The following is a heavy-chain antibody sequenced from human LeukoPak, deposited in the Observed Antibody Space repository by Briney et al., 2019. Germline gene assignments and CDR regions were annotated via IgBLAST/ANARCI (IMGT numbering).Heavy chain of an antibody. CDR1: GYSFTSYW. V-gene: IGHV5-51*01. CDR2: IYPDDSKT. J-gene: IGHJ3*01. CDR3: ARGFWGNYRHDAFDV. Sequence: GESLKISCKGSGYSFTSYWIGWVRQMPGKGLEWMAIIYPDDSKTGYSPSFQGQVTISVDKSINTAYLQWNSLKTSDTAMYFCARGFWGNYRHDAFDVWGQGTMVAVSS. D-gene: IGHD3-16*02.